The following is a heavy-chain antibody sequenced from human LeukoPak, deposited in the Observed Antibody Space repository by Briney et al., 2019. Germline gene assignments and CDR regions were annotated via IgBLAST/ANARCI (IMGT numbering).Heavy chain of an antibody. Sequence: GGSLRLSCAASGFTFSGYWMSWVRQAPGKGLEWVANIKQDGSEKYYVDSVKGRFTISRDNAKNSLYLQMNSLRAEDTAVYYCARLGGTYHYYFDYWGQGTLVTVSS. J-gene: IGHJ4*02. V-gene: IGHV3-7*01. D-gene: IGHD2-15*01. CDR3: ARLGGTYHYYFDY. CDR2: IKQDGSEK. CDR1: GFTFSGYW.